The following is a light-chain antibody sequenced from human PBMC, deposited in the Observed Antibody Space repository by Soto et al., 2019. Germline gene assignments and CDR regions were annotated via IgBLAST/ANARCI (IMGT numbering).Light chain of an antibody. Sequence: EIVLTQSPGTLSLSPGERATLSCRASQSVYSHLAWYQQKSGQAPRVLIYDASNRATGIPARFSGSGSGTDFTLTISSLQPEDFATYYCQQLNSYSSWTFGQGTKVDIK. V-gene: IGKV3-11*01. CDR3: QQLNSYSSWT. CDR2: DAS. J-gene: IGKJ1*01. CDR1: QSVYSH.